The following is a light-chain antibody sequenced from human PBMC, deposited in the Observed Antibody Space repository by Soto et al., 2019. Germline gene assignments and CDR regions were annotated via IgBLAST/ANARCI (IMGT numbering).Light chain of an antibody. CDR2: DVS. Sequence: QSALTQPASVSGSPGQSITISCTGTSSDVGGYNYVSWYQQHPGKAPILIIFDVSNRPSRVSNRFSGSKSGNSASLTISGLPAEDEADYYCSSYTGSNTPVLFGGGTKVTVL. J-gene: IGLJ2*01. V-gene: IGLV2-14*01. CDR1: SSDVGGYNY. CDR3: SSYTGSNTPVL.